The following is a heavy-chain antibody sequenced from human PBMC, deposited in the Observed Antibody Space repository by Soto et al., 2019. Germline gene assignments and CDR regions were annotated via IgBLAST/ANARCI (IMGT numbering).Heavy chain of an antibody. D-gene: IGHD3-9*01. J-gene: IGHJ5*02. CDR3: ATLRSIHDVLTGYSKLSWFDP. CDR1: AGSTSNGRYY. V-gene: IGHV4-31*03. Sequence: PSETLCLTCIVNAGSTSNGRYYWSWIRQHPRQRMDSIGYIYHTGSTYYNPSLKSRVTLLVDTSKNQFSLELSSVTAADTAVYYCATLRSIHDVLTGYSKLSWFDPWGQGTMVTVSS. CDR2: IYHTGST.